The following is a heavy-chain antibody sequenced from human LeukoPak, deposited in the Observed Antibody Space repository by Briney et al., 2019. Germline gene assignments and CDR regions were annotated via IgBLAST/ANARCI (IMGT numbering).Heavy chain of an antibody. Sequence: SETLSLTCAVSGYPINNAYYWVWIRQPPGKGLEGIGSLFHPDSTYYNPSLKSRATMSVDTSRNQFSLKLSSVTAADTAVYYCARQYDSYYYYYLDLWGTGTTVTVSS. CDR1: GYPINNAYY. CDR3: ARQYDSYYYYYLDL. CDR2: LFHPDST. J-gene: IGHJ6*03. V-gene: IGHV4-38-2*01. D-gene: IGHD2-2*01.